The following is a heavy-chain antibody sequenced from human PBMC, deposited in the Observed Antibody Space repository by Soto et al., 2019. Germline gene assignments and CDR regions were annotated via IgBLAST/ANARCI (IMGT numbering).Heavy chain of an antibody. V-gene: IGHV1-18*01. D-gene: IGHD5-12*01. CDR2: ISAYNGNT. CDR3: TRVRVYIYGPDY. CDR1: GYTFMSYG. Sequence: QVQLVQSGAEVKKPGASVKVSCKASGYTFMSYGISWVRQAPGQGLEWMGWISAYNGNTNYAQKLQGRVNMITGTSTSNAYMELRSLSSDDTAVYYCTRVRVYIYGPDYWGQRTLVTVSS. J-gene: IGHJ4*02.